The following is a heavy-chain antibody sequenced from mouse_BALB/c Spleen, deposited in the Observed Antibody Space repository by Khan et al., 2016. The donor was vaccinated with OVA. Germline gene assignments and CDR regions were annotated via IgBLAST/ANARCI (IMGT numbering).Heavy chain of an antibody. CDR2: IYYSGNT. Sequence: EVKLLESGPDLVKPSQSLSLTCTVTGYSITSGYSWHWIRQFPGNKLEWMGYIYYSGNTNYNPSLTSRISITRDTSKNQFFLPLNSVTTEDTATYYCARAGTTVVAYWYFDVWGAGTTVTVSA. CDR3: ARAGTTVVAYWYFDV. J-gene: IGHJ1*01. D-gene: IGHD1-1*01. CDR1: GYSITSGYS. V-gene: IGHV3-1*02.